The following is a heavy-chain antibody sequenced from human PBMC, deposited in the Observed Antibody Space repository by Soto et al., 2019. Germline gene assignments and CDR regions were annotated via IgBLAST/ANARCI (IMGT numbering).Heavy chain of an antibody. J-gene: IGHJ1*01. CDR2: ITVNGNT. D-gene: IGHD1-7*01. CDR1: GAYISDFS. CDR3: ARESGENWTYEAH. V-gene: IGHV4-4*07. Sequence: QVQQLESGPGLVKPWDTLSLTCTVSGAYISDFSWSWIRQPAGKGLEWIGRITVNGNTQYNPSLSSRVTMSMDTSTNQFSLNLQSATAADTALYFCARESGENWTYEAHWGQGTLVTVSS.